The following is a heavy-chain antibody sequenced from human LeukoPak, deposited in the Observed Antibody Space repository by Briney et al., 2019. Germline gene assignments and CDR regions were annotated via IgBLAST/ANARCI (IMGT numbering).Heavy chain of an antibody. Sequence: GGSLRLSCAVSGFSFSTYSMNWVRQAPGKGLQWVSYISSGSSAIHYTDSVKGRFTITRDDAKNSVYLQMNSLRTEDTAVYYCGTGDPRFDYWGQGILVTVSS. CDR2: ISSGSSAI. J-gene: IGHJ4*02. V-gene: IGHV3-48*01. CDR1: GFSFSTYS. D-gene: IGHD7-27*01. CDR3: GTGDPRFDY.